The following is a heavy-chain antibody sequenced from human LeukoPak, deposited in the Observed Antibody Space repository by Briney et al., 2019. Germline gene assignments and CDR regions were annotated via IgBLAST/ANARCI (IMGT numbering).Heavy chain of an antibody. CDR3: AKDGTTVTALNYFDY. CDR2: IWYDGSNK. V-gene: IGHV3-33*06. CDR1: GFTFSSYG. Sequence: GGSLRLSCAASGFTFSSYGMHWVRQAPGKGLEWVAIIWYDGSNKYYADSVKGRFTISRDNSKNTLYLQMNSLRAEDTAVYYCAKDGTTVTALNYFDYWGQGTLVTVSS. D-gene: IGHD4-17*01. J-gene: IGHJ4*02.